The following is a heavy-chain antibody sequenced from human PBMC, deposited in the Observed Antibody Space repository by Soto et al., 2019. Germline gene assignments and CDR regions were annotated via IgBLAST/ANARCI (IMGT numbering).Heavy chain of an antibody. Sequence: PSETLSLTCTVSGGSISSGDYYWSWIHQPPGKGLEWIGYIYYSGSTYYNPSLKSRVTISVDTSKNQFSLKLSSVTAADTAVYYCARDRGLLYYDILTGPLPSYYYYGMDVWGQGTTVTVS. D-gene: IGHD3-9*01. CDR3: ARDRGLLYYDILTGPLPSYYYYGMDV. J-gene: IGHJ6*02. V-gene: IGHV4-30-4*01. CDR1: GGSISSGDYY. CDR2: IYYSGST.